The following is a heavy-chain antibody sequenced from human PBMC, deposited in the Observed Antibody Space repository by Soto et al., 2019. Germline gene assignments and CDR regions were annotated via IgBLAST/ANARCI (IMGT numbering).Heavy chain of an antibody. CDR2: VSYNGRKE. D-gene: IGHD2-2*01. Sequence: GGSLRLSCVASGFTFSNYGMHWVRQAPGKGLEWVAIVSYNGRKEYYADSVEGRFSISRDNSKNTLYVQMNTLRDEDTAVYYCAKDSLRGEVPAALNFDYWGRGTLVTVSS. CDR3: AKDSLRGEVPAALNFDY. J-gene: IGHJ4*02. CDR1: GFTFSNYG. V-gene: IGHV3-30*18.